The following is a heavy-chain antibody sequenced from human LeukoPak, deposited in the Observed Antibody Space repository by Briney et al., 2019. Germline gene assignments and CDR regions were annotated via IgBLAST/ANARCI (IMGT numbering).Heavy chain of an antibody. D-gene: IGHD3-16*01. V-gene: IGHV1-46*01. CDR3: ARGHRGFFDY. CDR2: MNPDGGST. CDR1: GYTFTGYY. Sequence: ASVKVSCKASGYTFTGYYMHWVRQAPGQGLEWMGIMNPDGGSTNYAQKFQGRVTMTRDTSTSTVFMELSSLRSEDTAVYYCARGHRGFFDYWGQGTLVTVSS. J-gene: IGHJ4*02.